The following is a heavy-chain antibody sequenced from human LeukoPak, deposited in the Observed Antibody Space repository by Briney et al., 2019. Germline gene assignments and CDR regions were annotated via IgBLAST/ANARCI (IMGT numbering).Heavy chain of an antibody. J-gene: IGHJ4*02. D-gene: IGHD4-23*01. Sequence: GGSLRLSCVASGFTLNTYGMHWVRQAPGKGLEWVAFMRSDGSKRYYADSVKGRFTMFRDSSKNTLYLQMNSLRAEDTAVYYCARDYGGSSPFDYWGQGTLVTVSS. CDR1: GFTLNTYG. V-gene: IGHV3-30*02. CDR2: MRSDGSKR. CDR3: ARDYGGSSPFDY.